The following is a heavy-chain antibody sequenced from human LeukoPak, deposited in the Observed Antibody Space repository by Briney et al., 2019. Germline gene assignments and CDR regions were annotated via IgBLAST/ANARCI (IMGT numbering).Heavy chain of an antibody. CDR2: IYPGDSDT. D-gene: IGHD3-22*01. V-gene: IGHV5-51*01. J-gene: IGHJ4*02. CDR3: ARYTAANYYDSSGYSGLGY. CDR1: GYSFNTYW. Sequence: GESLKISCKGSGYSFNTYWIGWVRQMPGKGLEWMGIIYPGDSDTRYSPSFQGQVTISADKSISTAYLQWSSLKASDTAMYYCARYTAANYYDSSGYSGLGYWGQGTLVTVSS.